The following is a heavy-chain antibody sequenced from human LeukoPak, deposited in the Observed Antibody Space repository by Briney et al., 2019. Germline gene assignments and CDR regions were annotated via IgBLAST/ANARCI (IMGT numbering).Heavy chain of an antibody. CDR2: IYYSGST. D-gene: IGHD3-22*01. V-gene: IGHV4-59*01. CDR1: GGSISSYY. CDR3: ARDRGSGYYGSYWYFDL. Sequence: SETLSLTCTVSGGSISSYYWSWIRQPPGKGLEWIGYIYYSGSTNYNPSLKSRVTISVDTSKNQFSLKLSSVTAADTAVYYCARDRGSGYYGSYWYFDLWGRGTLVTVST. J-gene: IGHJ2*01.